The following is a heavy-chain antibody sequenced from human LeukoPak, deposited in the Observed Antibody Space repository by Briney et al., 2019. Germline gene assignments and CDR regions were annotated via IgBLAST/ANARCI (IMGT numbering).Heavy chain of an antibody. Sequence: GGSLRHSCAASGFTFSSYAMGWVRQAPGKGLEWVSGISGSGGSTYYADSVKGRFTISRDNSKNTLYLQMNSLRAEDTAVYYCASQARASMIVVVDYWGQGTLVTVSS. CDR1: GFTFSSYA. D-gene: IGHD3-22*01. CDR2: ISGSGGST. V-gene: IGHV3-23*01. J-gene: IGHJ4*02. CDR3: ASQARASMIVVVDY.